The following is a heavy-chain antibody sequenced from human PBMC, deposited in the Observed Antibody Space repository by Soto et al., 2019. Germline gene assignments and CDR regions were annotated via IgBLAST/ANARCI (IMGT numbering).Heavy chain of an antibody. CDR3: AAGVFRGVIKSAPYYYYGMDV. CDR1: GFTFTSSA. J-gene: IGHJ6*02. D-gene: IGHD3-10*01. V-gene: IGHV1-58*01. CDR2: IVVGSGNT. Sequence: ASVKVSCKASGFTFTSSAVQWVRQARGQRLEWIGWIVVGSGNTNYAQKFQERVTITRDMSTSTAYMELSSLRSEDTAVYYCAAGVFRGVIKSAPYYYYGMDVWGQGTTVTVSS.